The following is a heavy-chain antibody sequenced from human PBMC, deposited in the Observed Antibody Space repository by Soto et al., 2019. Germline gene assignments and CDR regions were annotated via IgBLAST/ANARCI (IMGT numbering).Heavy chain of an antibody. V-gene: IGHV3-74*01. Sequence: PGGSLRLSCAASGFTFSSYEMNWVRHAPGKGLVWVSHINTDGSNTNYADSVKGRFTISRDNAKSTLFLQMNSLRDEDTAVYYCAREFCSGGNCYTYYFDPWGQGIPVTVSS. CDR3: AREFCSGGNCYTYYFDP. D-gene: IGHD2-15*01. J-gene: IGHJ5*02. CDR1: GFTFSSYE. CDR2: INTDGSNT.